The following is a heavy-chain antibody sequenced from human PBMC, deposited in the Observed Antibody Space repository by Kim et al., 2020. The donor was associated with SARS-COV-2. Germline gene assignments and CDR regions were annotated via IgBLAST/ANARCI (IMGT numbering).Heavy chain of an antibody. D-gene: IGHD6-13*01. CDR1: GGSVSTVNNY. CDR3: SRREAQLDVYFSP. J-gene: IGHJ5*02. Sequence: SETLSLTCTVSGGSVSTVNNYWGWTRRTPDKGLDWIGGIYFIGNPYNNPPLRCRATMSVDRSKTQLSLNLPPLTAANPVVYYCSRREAQLDVYFSPWGKG. CDR2: IYFIGNP. V-gene: IGHV4-39*01.